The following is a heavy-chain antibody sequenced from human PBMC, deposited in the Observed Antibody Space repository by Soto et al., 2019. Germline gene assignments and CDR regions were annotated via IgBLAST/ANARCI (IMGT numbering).Heavy chain of an antibody. CDR2: VRGDNVHR. V-gene: IGHV1-18*01. Sequence: QVQLVQSGAEVKKPGASVKVSCKASGYTFSTHGISWVRQVPGQGLEWMGWVRGDNVHRNYAQSLQVRVTMTTDTSTNTAYMELRSLPSDDTAVYYCAIDLGYCRSGTCYREWFDPWGQGNLVSVSS. D-gene: IGHD2-15*01. CDR1: GYTFSTHG. CDR3: AIDLGYCRSGTCYREWFDP. J-gene: IGHJ5*02.